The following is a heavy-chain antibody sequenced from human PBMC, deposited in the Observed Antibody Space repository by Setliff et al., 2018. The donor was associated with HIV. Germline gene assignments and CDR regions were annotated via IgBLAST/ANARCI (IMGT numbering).Heavy chain of an antibody. D-gene: IGHD3-10*01. Sequence: SETLSLTCAVYGGSFSGYHWNWIRQFPGKGLEWIGEINHSGSTNYNQSLKSRVTLSVDTSKNQFSLNLSSVTAADTALYYCARGQENGDLRYWGQGTLVTVSS. CDR3: ARGQENGDLRY. CDR2: INHSGST. J-gene: IGHJ4*02. CDR1: GGSFSGYH. V-gene: IGHV4-34*01.